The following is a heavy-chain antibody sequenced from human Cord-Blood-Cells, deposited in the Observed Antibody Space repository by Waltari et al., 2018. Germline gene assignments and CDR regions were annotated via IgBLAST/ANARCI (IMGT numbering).Heavy chain of an antibody. D-gene: IGHD2-2*02. V-gene: IGHV2-5*01. CDR1: GFSLSTSGVV. J-gene: IGHJ3*02. CDR2: IYWNDDK. CDR3: AHRLFCSSTSCYIAFDI. Sequence: QITLKESGPTLVKPTQTLTLTCTFSGFSLSTSGVVVGWIRQPPGKALEWLALIYWNDDKRYSPSLKSRLTITKDTSKNQVVLTMTNMDPVDTATYYCAHRLFCSSTSCYIAFDIWGQGTMVTVSS.